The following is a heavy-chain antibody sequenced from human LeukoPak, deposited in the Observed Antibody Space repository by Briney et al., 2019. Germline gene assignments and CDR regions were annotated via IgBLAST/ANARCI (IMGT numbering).Heavy chain of an antibody. Sequence: SQALSLTCAISGDSVSNNTAAWNWIRQSPSRGLEWLGKTYYRSKWYLDYAVSVKSRITINPDTSRNQFSLQVNSVTPEDTAVYYCARGSSSNSWYFDYWGQGTLVAVSS. CDR1: GDSVSNNTAA. V-gene: IGHV6-1*01. CDR2: TYYRSKWYL. D-gene: IGHD6-13*01. J-gene: IGHJ4*02. CDR3: ARGSSSNSWYFDY.